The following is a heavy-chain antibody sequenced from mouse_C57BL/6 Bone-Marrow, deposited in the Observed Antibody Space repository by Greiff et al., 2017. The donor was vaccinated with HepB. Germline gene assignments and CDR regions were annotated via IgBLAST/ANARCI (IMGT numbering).Heavy chain of an antibody. D-gene: IGHD1-1*01. V-gene: IGHV5-6*01. CDR2: ISSGGSYT. Sequence: EVHLVESGGDLVKPGGSLKLSCAASGFTFSSYGMSWVRQTPDKRLEWVATISSGGSYTYDPDSVKGRFTISRDNAKNTLYLRMSSLKSEDTAMYYCARHGVDAMDYWGQGTSVTVSS. J-gene: IGHJ4*01. CDR1: GFTFSSYG. CDR3: ARHGVDAMDY.